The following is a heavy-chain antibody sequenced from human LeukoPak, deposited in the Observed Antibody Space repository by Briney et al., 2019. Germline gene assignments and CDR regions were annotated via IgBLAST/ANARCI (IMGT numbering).Heavy chain of an antibody. Sequence: GGSLRLSCAASGFAFSRYWMHWVRQAPGKGLVWVSRIEGDGRSTTYADYVKGRFTISRDNAKNTLYLQMNSLRAEDTAVYFCARDPSAYAGYFDFWGQGTLVTASS. CDR1: GFAFSRYW. J-gene: IGHJ4*02. CDR2: IEGDGRST. CDR3: ARDPSAYAGYFDF. V-gene: IGHV3-74*01.